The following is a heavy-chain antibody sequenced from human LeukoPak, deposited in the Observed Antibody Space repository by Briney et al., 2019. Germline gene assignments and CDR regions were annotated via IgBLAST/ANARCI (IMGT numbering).Heavy chain of an antibody. CDR1: EFTFGISW. J-gene: IGHJ3*02. D-gene: IGHD1-26*01. CDR2: IKPDGSEK. CDR3: ASDEGGVGALQGAFDI. V-gene: IGHV3-7*01. Sequence: GGSLRLSCAASEFTFGISWMSWVRQAPGKGLEFVANIKPDGSEKYYVDSVKGRFTISRDNSKNTLYLQMNSLRAEDTAVYYCASDEGGVGALQGAFDIWGQGTMVTVSS.